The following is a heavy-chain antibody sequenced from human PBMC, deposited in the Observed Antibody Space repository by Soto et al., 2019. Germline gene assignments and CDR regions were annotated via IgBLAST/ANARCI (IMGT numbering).Heavy chain of an antibody. CDR3: AKDLCEYNWNTADYYYYCMDV. Sequence: GGSLRLYCAASGFTFSSYAMSWVRQAPGKGLEWVSAISGSGGSTYYADSVKGRFTLSRDNSKNTLYLQMNSLRAEDTAVYYCAKDLCEYNWNTADYYYYCMDVWGEGTPVSVSS. CDR1: GFTFSSYA. CDR2: ISGSGGST. V-gene: IGHV3-23*01. J-gene: IGHJ6*04. D-gene: IGHD1-20*01.